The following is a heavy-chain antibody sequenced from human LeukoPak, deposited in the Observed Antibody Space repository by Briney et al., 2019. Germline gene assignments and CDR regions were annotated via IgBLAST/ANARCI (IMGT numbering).Heavy chain of an antibody. CDR1: GYRFNDYW. D-gene: IGHD3-22*01. V-gene: IGHV5-51*01. CDR3: ARPYYDSSGSSPFEY. CDR2: IYPSDSDT. Sequence: GESLKISCKGSGYRFNDYWIGWVRQMPGKGLEWMGIIYPSDSDTRYSPSFQGQVTISADKSISTAFLQWSSLKASDTAMYYCARPYYDSSGSSPFEYWGQGTLVTVSS. J-gene: IGHJ4*02.